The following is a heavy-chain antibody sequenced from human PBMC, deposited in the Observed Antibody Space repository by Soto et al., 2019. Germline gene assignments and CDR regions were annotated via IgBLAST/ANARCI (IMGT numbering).Heavy chain of an antibody. D-gene: IGHD6-13*01. CDR2: ISAYNGNT. Sequence: ASVKVSCKASGYTFTSYGISWVRQAPGQGLEWMGWISAYNGNTNYAQKLQGRVTMTTDTSTSTAYMELRSLRADDTAVNYGARGLGNGGCTSCPSRYSSSYDYWGQGTLVTVSS. J-gene: IGHJ4*02. V-gene: IGHV1-18*01. CDR3: ARGLGNGGCTSCPSRYSSSYDY. CDR1: GYTFTSYG.